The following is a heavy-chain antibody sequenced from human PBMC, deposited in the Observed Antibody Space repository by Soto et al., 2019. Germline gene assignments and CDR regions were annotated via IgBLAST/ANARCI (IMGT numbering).Heavy chain of an antibody. CDR3: ATQCSSTSCYGFNWFDP. CDR1: GYTLTELS. V-gene: IGHV1-24*01. CDR2: FDPEYGET. Sequence: ASVKVSCKVSGYTLTELSIHWVRQAPGKGLEWMGGFDPEYGETIYAQKFQGRVTMTEDTSTDTAYMELSSLRSEDTAVYYCATQCSSTSCYGFNWFDPWGPGSLLTVSS. D-gene: IGHD2-2*01. J-gene: IGHJ5*02.